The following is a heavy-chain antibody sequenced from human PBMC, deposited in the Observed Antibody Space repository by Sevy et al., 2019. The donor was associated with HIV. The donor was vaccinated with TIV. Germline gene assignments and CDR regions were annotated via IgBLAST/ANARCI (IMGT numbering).Heavy chain of an antibody. CDR1: GFTFSSYA. Sequence: GESLKISCAASGFTFSSYAMSWVRQAPGKGLEWVSAISGSGGSTYCADSVKGRFTISRDNSKNTLYLQMNSLRAEDTAVYYCAKEDQSGSSGYYGPFDYWGQGTLVTVSS. V-gene: IGHV3-23*01. J-gene: IGHJ4*02. CDR3: AKEDQSGSSGYYGPFDY. D-gene: IGHD3-22*01. CDR2: ISGSGGST.